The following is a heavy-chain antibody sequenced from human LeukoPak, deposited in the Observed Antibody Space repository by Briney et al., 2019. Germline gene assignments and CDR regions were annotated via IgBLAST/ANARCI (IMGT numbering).Heavy chain of an antibody. V-gene: IGHV4-59*12. J-gene: IGHJ4*02. CDR3: ARVCRDYDIFSGYSPHYFDY. D-gene: IGHD3-9*01. CDR2: IYYSGSA. CDR1: GGSISSYY. Sequence: SETLSLTCTVSGGSISSYYGSWIRQPPGKGLEWIGYIYYSGSANYNPSLKSRVTISVDTSKNQFSLKLSSVTAADTAVYYCARVCRDYDIFSGYSPHYFDYWGQGTLVTVSS.